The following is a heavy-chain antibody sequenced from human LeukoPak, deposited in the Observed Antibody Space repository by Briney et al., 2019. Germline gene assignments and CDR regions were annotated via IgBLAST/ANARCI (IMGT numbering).Heavy chain of an antibody. CDR3: ARDGVRAETPFYFDS. CDR1: GLILNSYG. CDR2: MSSSSSNL. Sequence: GASLSLSRTLSGLILNSYGINWVRQAPGQGLAWVAYMSSSSSNLCDADPVQGRFTISRDHAKDAVLLQMNSLRLEDTPLYVCARDGVRAETPFYFDSWGQGALVTVPS. D-gene: IGHD4-23*01. V-gene: IGHV3-48*01. J-gene: IGHJ4*02.